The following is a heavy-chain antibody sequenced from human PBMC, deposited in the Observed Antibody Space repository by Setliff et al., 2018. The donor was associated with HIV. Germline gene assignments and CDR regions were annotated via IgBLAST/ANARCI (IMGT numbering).Heavy chain of an antibody. CDR3: PRVKYYDSSGYSIGAFDI. Sequence: ASVKVSCKASGYTFTSYDINWVRQATGQGLEWMGWMNPNSGNTVYAQKFQCRVTMTRKTSISTAYMELSSLRSEDTAVYYCPRVKYYDSSGYSIGAFDIWGQGTMGTVSS. CDR1: GYTFTSYD. V-gene: IGHV1-8*02. CDR2: MNPNSGNT. J-gene: IGHJ3*02. D-gene: IGHD3-22*01.